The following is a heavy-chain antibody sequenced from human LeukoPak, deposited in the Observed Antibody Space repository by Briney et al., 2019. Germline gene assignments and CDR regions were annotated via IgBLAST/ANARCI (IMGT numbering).Heavy chain of an antibody. V-gene: IGHV3-15*01. CDR1: GFTFNTAW. CDR3: TKTHFSDSSFDY. D-gene: IGHD3-22*01. CDR2: IQSQSAGGTT. J-gene: IGHJ4*02. Sequence: AGGSLRLSCTASGFTFNTAWMSWVRQAPGKGLEWVARIQSQSAGGTTDYAAPVKGRFTISRDDSKTTLSLQMNSLNTEDTAVYYCTKTHFSDSSFDYWGQGALVTVSS.